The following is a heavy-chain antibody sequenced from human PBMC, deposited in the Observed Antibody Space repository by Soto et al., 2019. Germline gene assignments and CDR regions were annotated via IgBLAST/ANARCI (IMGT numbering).Heavy chain of an antibody. D-gene: IGHD3-10*01. J-gene: IGHJ4*02. Sequence: ASETLSLTCTVSGGSISSYYWSWIRQPPGKGLEWIGTFYDGNTYHNPSLRSRITIAVDTSKNQFSLKLNSVAAADTAFYYCATTRGLAVGGSFDYWGQGMLVTVS. CDR3: ATTRGLAVGGSFDY. V-gene: IGHV4-59*04. CDR1: GGSISSYY. CDR2: FYDGNT.